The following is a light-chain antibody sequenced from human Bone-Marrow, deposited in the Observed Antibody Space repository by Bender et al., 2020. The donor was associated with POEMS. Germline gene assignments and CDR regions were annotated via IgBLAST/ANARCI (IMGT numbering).Light chain of an antibody. CDR3: AVWDDSLDGWV. Sequence: GQRVTISCSGGSSNIGAHAVNWYQHLPGTAPKLLIYSSHRRPSEVPDRFSVSRSCTSASLAISGLQSEDEADYYCAVWDDSLDGWVFGGGTKLTVL. CDR2: SSH. V-gene: IGLV1-44*01. J-gene: IGLJ3*02. CDR1: SSNIGAHA.